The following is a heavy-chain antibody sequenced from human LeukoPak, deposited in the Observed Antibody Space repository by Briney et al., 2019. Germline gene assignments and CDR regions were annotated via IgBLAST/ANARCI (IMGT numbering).Heavy chain of an antibody. CDR3: ARDLDDFWSGYRPKIFDY. J-gene: IGHJ4*02. V-gene: IGHV4-38-2*02. CDR2: IYHSGST. CDR1: GYSISSGYY. D-gene: IGHD3-3*01. Sequence: PTETLSLTCTVPGYSISSGYYWGWHRQPPGKGLEWIGSIYHSGSTYYNPSLKNRDNISVDTSKNQFSLKLSSVTAADTAVYYCARDLDDFWSGYRPKIFDYWGQGTLVTVSS.